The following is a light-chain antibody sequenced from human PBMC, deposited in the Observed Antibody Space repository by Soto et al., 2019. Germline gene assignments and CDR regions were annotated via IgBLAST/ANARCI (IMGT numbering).Light chain of an antibody. CDR2: DAS. J-gene: IGKJ2*01. Sequence: DIQMTQSPSTLSASVGDRVTITCRAIQSVTNWLAWYQQKPWKAPNLLIYDASRLQSGIPSRFSGSGSGTEFTLTISSLQPDYFATYYGQQYTTYPYTFGQGTKLEIK. V-gene: IGKV1-5*01. CDR1: QSVTNW. CDR3: QQYTTYPYT.